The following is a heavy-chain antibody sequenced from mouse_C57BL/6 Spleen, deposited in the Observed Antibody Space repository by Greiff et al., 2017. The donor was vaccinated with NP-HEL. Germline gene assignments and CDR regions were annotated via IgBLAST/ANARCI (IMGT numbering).Heavy chain of an antibody. CDR1: GYTFTSYW. Sequence: QVQLKQSGAELAKPGASVKLSCKASGYTFTSYWMHWVKQRPGQGLEWIGYINPSSGYTKYNQKFKDKAALTADKSSSTAYMQLSSLTYEDSAVYYCARGITRTRYFDVWGTGTTVTVSS. CDR3: ARGITRTRYFDV. J-gene: IGHJ1*03. CDR2: INPSSGYT. V-gene: IGHV1-7*01. D-gene: IGHD2-4*01.